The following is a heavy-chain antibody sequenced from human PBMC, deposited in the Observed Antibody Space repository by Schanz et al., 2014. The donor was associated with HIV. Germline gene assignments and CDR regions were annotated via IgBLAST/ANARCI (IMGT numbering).Heavy chain of an antibody. CDR2: ISYDGRNK. V-gene: IGHV3-30*03. CDR3: ARQGLRFSFWLDY. CDR1: GFTFDNYG. D-gene: IGHD4-17*01. Sequence: QVQLVESGGGVVQPGRSLRLSCVASGFTFDNYGMNWVRQAPGKGLEWVEIISYDGRNKYLADSVKGRFTISRDNTKNSLYLQMNNLRAEDTAVYGCARQGLRFSFWLDYWGQGTLVTVSS. J-gene: IGHJ4*02.